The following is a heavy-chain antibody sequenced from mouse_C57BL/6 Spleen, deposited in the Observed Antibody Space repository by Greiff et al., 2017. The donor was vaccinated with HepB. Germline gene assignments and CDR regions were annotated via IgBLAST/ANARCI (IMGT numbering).Heavy chain of an antibody. CDR1: GYTFTSYW. V-gene: IGHV1-69*01. D-gene: IGHD1-1*01. CDR2: IDPSDSYT. CDR3: ARRYYGSEDY. J-gene: IGHJ2*01. Sequence: QVQLKQPGAELVMPGASVKLSCKASGYTFTSYWMHWVKQRPGQGLEWIGEIDPSDSYTNYNQKFKGKSTLTVDKSSSTAYMQLSSLTSEDSAVYYCARRYYGSEDYWGQGTTLTVSS.